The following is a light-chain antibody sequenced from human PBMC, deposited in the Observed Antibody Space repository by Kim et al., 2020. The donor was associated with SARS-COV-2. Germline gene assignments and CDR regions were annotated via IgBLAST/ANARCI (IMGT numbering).Light chain of an antibody. V-gene: IGLV6-57*01. Sequence: NTFTSSCTRSSGRIASNYVQWYQQRPGSSPTTVIYEDNQRPSGVPDRFSGSIDRSSNSASLTISGLKTEDEADYYCQSYDSSANWVFGGGTQLTVL. CDR1: SGRIASNY. J-gene: IGLJ3*02. CDR2: EDN. CDR3: QSYDSSANWV.